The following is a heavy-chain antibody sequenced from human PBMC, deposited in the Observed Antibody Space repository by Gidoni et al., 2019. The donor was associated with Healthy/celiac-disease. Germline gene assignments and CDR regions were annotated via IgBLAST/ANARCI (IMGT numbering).Heavy chain of an antibody. CDR2: ISNSGST. V-gene: IGHV4-4*02. D-gene: IGHD3-16*01. Sequence: QVQLQESGPGLVKPSGTLSLTCAGSGGYISSSNWWSWVRQPPGKGLEWIVEISNSGSTNYKPSLKSRVTRSVDKSKTQFSLKRSFVTAADTAVYYCARVGDGMDVWGQGTTVTVSS. J-gene: IGHJ6*02. CDR3: ARVGDGMDV. CDR1: GGYISSSNW.